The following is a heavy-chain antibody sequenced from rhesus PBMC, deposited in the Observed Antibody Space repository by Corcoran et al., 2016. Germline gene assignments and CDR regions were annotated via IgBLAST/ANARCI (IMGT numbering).Heavy chain of an antibody. J-gene: IGHJ4*01. D-gene: IGHD6-25*01. Sequence: EVQLGESGGGLVQTGGCLRLSCAATGLSVSSYGMRWVRQALGKALEWGSYISNAAGSTDYEDSAQCRFTISRDNSKITLALQMTRLRAEDTAVYYCAQDERSGSCTVGVDYWGQRVLVPVSS. CDR2: ISNAAGST. CDR1: GLSVSSYG. CDR3: AQDERSGSCTVGVDY. V-gene: IGHV3S5*01.